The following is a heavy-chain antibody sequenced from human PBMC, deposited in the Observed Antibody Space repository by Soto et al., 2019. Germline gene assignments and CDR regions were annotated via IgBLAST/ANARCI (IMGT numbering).Heavy chain of an antibody. Sequence: SEPRAVTCTISGCSMNSGGYYWGWIRQPPGKGLEWIGSIYHSGTTYYNPPLKSRVTISVDTSKNQFSLRLSSVTAADTAVYYCARHKDCSGGSCNAVGYYYGLDVWGQGTTVTVSS. D-gene: IGHD2-15*01. V-gene: IGHV4-39*01. J-gene: IGHJ6*02. CDR2: IYHSGTT. CDR1: GCSMNSGGYY. CDR3: ARHKDCSGGSCNAVGYYYGLDV.